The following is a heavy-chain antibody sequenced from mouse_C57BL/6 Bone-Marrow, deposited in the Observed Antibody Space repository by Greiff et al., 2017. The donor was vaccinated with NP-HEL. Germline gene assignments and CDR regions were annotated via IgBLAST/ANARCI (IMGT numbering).Heavy chain of an antibody. J-gene: IGHJ4*01. CDR2: IYPGGGYT. D-gene: IGHD1-1*02. CDR3: ARSGGSYDYYAMDY. V-gene: IGHV1-63*01. CDR1: GYTFTNYW. Sequence: QVQLQQSGAELVRPGTSVKMSCKASGYTFTNYWIGWVKQRPGHGLEWIGDIYPGGGYTNYNEKFKGKATLTADKTSSTAYMQFSSLTTEDSAVYYCARSGGSYDYYAMDYWGQGTAVTVSS.